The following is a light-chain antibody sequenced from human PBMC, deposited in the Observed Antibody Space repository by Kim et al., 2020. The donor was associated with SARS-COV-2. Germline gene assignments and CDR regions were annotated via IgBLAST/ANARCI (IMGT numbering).Light chain of an antibody. Sequence: AIQMTQSPSSFSASTGDRVTITCRASQSVTSYLAWYQQKPGKAPKLLIYAASTLQSGVPSRFTGSGSGTDFTLTISCLQSEDFATYYCQQYYTYPYTFGQGTKLEI. V-gene: IGKV1-8*01. CDR3: QQYYTYPYT. CDR1: QSVTSY. CDR2: AAS. J-gene: IGKJ2*01.